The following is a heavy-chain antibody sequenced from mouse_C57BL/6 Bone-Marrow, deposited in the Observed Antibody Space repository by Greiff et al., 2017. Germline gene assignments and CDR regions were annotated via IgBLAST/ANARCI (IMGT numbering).Heavy chain of an antibody. V-gene: IGHV14-2*01. CDR1: GFNINDYY. CDR3: ARDYGSKNYFDY. D-gene: IGHD1-1*01. CDR2: IDPEDGET. J-gene: IGHJ2*01. Sequence: EVQLQESGAELVKPGASVKLSCTASGFNINDYYMHWVKQRTEQGLAWIGRIDPEDGETKYAPKFQGKATIPADTSSNTAYLQLSSLTSEDTAVYYGARDYGSKNYFDYWGQGTTLTVSS.